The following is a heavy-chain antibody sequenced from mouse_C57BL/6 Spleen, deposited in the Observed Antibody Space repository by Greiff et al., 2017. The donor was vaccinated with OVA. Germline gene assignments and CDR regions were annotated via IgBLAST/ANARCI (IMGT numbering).Heavy chain of an antibody. Sequence: EVQRVESEGGLVQPGSSMKLSCTASGFTFSDYYMAWVRQVPEKGLEWVANINYDGSSTYYLDSLKSRFIISRDNAKSILYLQMSSLKSEDTATYYCARDGAMDYWGQGTSVTVSS. V-gene: IGHV5-16*01. CDR1: GFTFSDYY. CDR3: ARDGAMDY. CDR2: INYDGSST. J-gene: IGHJ4*01.